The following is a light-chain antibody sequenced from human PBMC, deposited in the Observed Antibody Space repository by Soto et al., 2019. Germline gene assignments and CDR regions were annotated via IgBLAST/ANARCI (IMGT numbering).Light chain of an antibody. CDR3: SSYVGSNNLL. Sequence: QSALTQPASVSGSPGQSITISCTGTSSDVGSYNLVSWYQQHPGKAPKLMIYEGSKRPSGVSNRFSGSKSGNTASLTISGLQGEDEADYYCSSYVGSNNLLFGGGTKLTVL. CDR1: SSDVGSYNL. CDR2: EGS. J-gene: IGLJ2*01. V-gene: IGLV2-23*01.